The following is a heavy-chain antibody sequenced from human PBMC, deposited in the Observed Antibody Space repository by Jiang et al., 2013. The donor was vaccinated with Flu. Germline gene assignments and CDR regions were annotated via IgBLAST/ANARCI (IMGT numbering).Heavy chain of an antibody. Sequence: GGGLIQPGGSLRLSCAASGFIVSSNYMSWVRQAPGKGLEWVSVIYRGGSTYYADSVKGRFTISRDNSKNTLSLQMNSLGVEDTAVYYCARDPSAVSGGPGDYGMDVWGQGTTVTVSS. CDR3: ARDPSAVSGGPGDYGMDV. CDR1: GFIVSSNY. D-gene: IGHD6-19*01. V-gene: IGHV3-53*01. CDR2: IYRGGST. J-gene: IGHJ6*02.